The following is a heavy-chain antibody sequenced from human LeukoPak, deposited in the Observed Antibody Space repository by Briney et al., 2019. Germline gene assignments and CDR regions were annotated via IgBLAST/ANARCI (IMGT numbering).Heavy chain of an antibody. V-gene: IGHV3-30-3*01. CDR1: GFTFSSYA. J-gene: IGHJ4*02. D-gene: IGHD3-10*01. Sequence: GGSLRLSCAASGFTFSSYAMHWVRQAPGKGPEWVAVISYDGSNKYYADSVKGRFTISRDNSKNTLYLQMNSLRAEDTAVYYCARAKDYYGSGSYYDYWGQGTLVTVSS. CDR2: ISYDGSNK. CDR3: ARAKDYYGSGSYYDY.